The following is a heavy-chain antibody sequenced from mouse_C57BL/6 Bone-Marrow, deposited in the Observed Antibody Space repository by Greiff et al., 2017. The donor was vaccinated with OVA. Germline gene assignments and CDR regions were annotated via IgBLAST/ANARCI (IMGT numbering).Heavy chain of an antibody. Sequence: EVKLVESGGDLVKPGGSLKLSCAASGFTFSTYGMSWVRQTPDKRLEWVATISSGGSYTYYPDSVEGRSTISRDNAKNTLYLQMSSLKSEDTAMYYCTRRDGYNWYFDVWGAGTTVTVSS. J-gene: IGHJ1*01. V-gene: IGHV5-6*02. CDR3: TRRDGYNWYFDV. CDR2: ISSGGSYT. D-gene: IGHD2-3*01. CDR1: GFTFSTYG.